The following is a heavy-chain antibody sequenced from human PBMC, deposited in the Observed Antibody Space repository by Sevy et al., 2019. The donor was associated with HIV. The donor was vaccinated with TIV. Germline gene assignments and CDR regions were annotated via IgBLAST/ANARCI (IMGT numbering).Heavy chain of an antibody. CDR2: IKSKTDGGTT. V-gene: IGHV3-15*07. CDR3: TTDRYRIAVIDY. CDR1: GFTFSNAW. Sequence: GGSLRLSCAASGFTFSNAWMNWVRQAPGKGLEWVGRIKSKTDGGTTDYAAPVKGRFTISRHDSKNTLYLQMNSLKTEDTAVYYCTTDRYRIAVIDYWGQRTLVTVSS. D-gene: IGHD6-19*01. J-gene: IGHJ4*02.